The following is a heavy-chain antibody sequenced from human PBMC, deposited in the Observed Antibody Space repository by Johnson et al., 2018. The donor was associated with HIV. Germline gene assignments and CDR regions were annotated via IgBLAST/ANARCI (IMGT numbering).Heavy chain of an antibody. Sequence: VQLVESGGGLVKPGGSLRLSCVASGFTFHDFVMHWVRQAPGSGLEWVSGISWNGGTIGYADSVKGRFTISRDNSKNTLYLQMNSLRAEDTAVYYCARDGIGRGIVGANDAFDIWGQGTMVTVSS. D-gene: IGHD1-26*01. CDR2: ISWNGGTI. CDR1: GFTFHDFV. CDR3: ARDGIGRGIVGANDAFDI. J-gene: IGHJ3*02. V-gene: IGHV3-9*01.